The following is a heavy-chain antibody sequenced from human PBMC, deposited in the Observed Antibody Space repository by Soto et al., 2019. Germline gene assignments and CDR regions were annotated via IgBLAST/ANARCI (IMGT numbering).Heavy chain of an antibody. J-gene: IGHJ5*02. V-gene: IGHV3-30*18. CDR1: GFTFSSYG. Sequence: QVQLVESGGGVVQPGRSLRLSCAASGFTFSSYGMHWVRQAPGKGLEWVAVISYDGSNKYYADSVKGRFTISRDNSKNTLYLQMNGLRAEDTAVYYCAKVYGYESSGPPWIDPWGQGTLVTVSS. CDR3: AKVYGYESSGPPWIDP. CDR2: ISYDGSNK. D-gene: IGHD3-22*01.